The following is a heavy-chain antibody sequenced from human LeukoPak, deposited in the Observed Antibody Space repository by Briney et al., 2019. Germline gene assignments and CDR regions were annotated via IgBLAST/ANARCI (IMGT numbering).Heavy chain of an antibody. V-gene: IGHV3-23*01. Sequence: GGSLRLSCAASGFTFSNAWMSWVRQAPGKGLEWVSAISGSGGSTYYADSVKGRFTISRDNSKNTLYLQMNSLRAEDTAVYYCAKDTTYYYDSSGYYYAVRLDYWGQGTLVTVSS. CDR2: ISGSGGST. J-gene: IGHJ4*02. D-gene: IGHD3-22*01. CDR1: GFTFSNAW. CDR3: AKDTTYYYDSSGYYYAVRLDY.